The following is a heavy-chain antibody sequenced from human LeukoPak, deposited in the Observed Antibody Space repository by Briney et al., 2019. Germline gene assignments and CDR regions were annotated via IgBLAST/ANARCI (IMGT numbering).Heavy chain of an antibody. D-gene: IGHD3-3*01. CDR3: ARSSISDFWSGYYAMFDY. V-gene: IGHV4-38-2*01. J-gene: IGHJ4*02. CDR2: IYHSGST. CDR1: GYSISSGYY. Sequence: SETLSLTCAVSGYSISSGYYWGWIRQPPGKGLEWIGSIYHSGSTYYNPSLKSRVTISVDTSKNQFSLKLSSVTAAATAVYYCARSSISDFWSGYYAMFDYWGQGTLVTVSS.